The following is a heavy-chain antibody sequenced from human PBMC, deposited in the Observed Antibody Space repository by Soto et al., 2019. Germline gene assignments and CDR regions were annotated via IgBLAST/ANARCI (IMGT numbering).Heavy chain of an antibody. CDR3: ARMRGSYDFDY. CDR1: GFTFSSYS. Sequence: GGSLRLSCAASGFTFSSYSMNWVRQAPGKGLEWVSSISSSTGYIDYADSVKGRFTISRDNAKNSLYPQMNSLRAEDTAVYYCARMRGSYDFDYWGQGTLVTVSS. D-gene: IGHD1-26*01. CDR2: ISSSTGYI. V-gene: IGHV3-21*01. J-gene: IGHJ4*02.